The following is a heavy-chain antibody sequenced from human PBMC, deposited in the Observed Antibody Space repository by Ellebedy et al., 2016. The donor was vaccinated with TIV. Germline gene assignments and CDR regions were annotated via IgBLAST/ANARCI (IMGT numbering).Heavy chain of an antibody. D-gene: IGHD1-26*01. J-gene: IGHJ4*02. CDR1: EYTFTAYY. CDR2: INPDSGGT. V-gene: IGHV1-2*02. CDR3: ASSATYTPTYFVS. Sequence: ASVKVSCKASEYTFTAYYIHWVRQAPGQGLEWMGWINPDSGGTNFPQKFQGRVTLTADEYPSTAYMELSSLRSEDTAVYYCASSATYTPTYFVSWGQGTLVTVSS.